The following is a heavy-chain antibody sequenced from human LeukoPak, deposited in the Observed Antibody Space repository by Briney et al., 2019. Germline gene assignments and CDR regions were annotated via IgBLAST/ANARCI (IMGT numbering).Heavy chain of an antibody. V-gene: IGHV3-23*01. CDR3: AKRFRITMIVVVINPDAFDI. CDR1: GFTFSSYA. CDR2: ISGSGGST. D-gene: IGHD3-22*01. J-gene: IGHJ3*02. Sequence: GGSLRLSCAASGFTFSSYAMSWVRQAPGKGLEWVSAISGSGGSTYYADSVKGRFTISRDNSKNTLYLQMNSLRAEDTAVYYCAKRFRITMIVVVINPDAFDIWGQGTMVTVSS.